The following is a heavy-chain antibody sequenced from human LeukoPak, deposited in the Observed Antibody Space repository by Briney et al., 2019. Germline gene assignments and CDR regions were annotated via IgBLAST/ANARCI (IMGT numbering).Heavy chain of an antibody. CDR2: IIPIFGTA. CDR1: GDTFKSYV. CDR3: ARDLGSGPKIAAAGTGAFDI. D-gene: IGHD6-13*01. J-gene: IGHJ3*02. V-gene: IGHV1-69*13. Sequence: ASVKVSCKASGDTFKSYVISWVRQAPGQGLEWMGGIIPIFGTANYAQKFQGRVTITADESTSTAYMELSSLRSEDTAVYYCARDLGSGPKIAAAGTGAFDIWGQGTMVTVSS.